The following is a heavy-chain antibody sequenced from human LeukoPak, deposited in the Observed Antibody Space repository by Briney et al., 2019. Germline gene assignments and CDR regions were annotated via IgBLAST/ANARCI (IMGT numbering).Heavy chain of an antibody. CDR3: ARDRLAVAEGTGDY. J-gene: IGHJ4*02. D-gene: IGHD6-19*01. CDR1: GFTFSSYG. CDR2: IWYDGSNK. Sequence: GGSLRLSCAASGFTFSSYGMHWVRQAPGKGLEWVAVIWYDGSNKYYADSVKGRFTISRDNSKNTLYLQMNSLRAEDTAVYYCARDRLAVAEGTGDYWGQGTLVTVSS. V-gene: IGHV3-33*08.